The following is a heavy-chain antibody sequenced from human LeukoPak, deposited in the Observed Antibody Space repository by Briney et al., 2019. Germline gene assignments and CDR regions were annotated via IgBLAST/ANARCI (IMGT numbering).Heavy chain of an antibody. CDR3: ARARSSYGYGDAFDI. Sequence: SETLSLTCTVSGDSISSSSYYWGWIRQPPGKGLEWIGSIYYSGSTYYNPSLKSRVTISVDKSKNQFSLKLSSVTAADTAVYYCARARSSYGYGDAFDIWGQGTMVTVSS. CDR1: GDSISSSSYY. V-gene: IGHV4-39*07. D-gene: IGHD5-18*01. J-gene: IGHJ3*02. CDR2: IYYSGST.